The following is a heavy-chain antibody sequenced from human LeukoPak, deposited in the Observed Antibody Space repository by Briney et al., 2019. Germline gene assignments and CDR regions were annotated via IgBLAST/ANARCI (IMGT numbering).Heavy chain of an antibody. CDR3: ARDLSSSSNYVDGTFDF. CDR2: IYQSGST. CDR1: GYSISSGYY. D-gene: IGHD4-11*01. J-gene: IGHJ3*01. Sequence: PSETLSLTCTVSGYSISSGYYWGWIRPPPGKGLEWIGSIYQSGSTYYTPSLKSRVTISLGTSKNQFSLKLSSVTAADTAVYYCARDLSSSSNYVDGTFDFWGQGTLVTVSS. V-gene: IGHV4-38-2*02.